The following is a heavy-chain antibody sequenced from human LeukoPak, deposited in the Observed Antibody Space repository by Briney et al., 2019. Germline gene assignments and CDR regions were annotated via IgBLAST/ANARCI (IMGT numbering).Heavy chain of an antibody. CDR2: INHSGST. J-gene: IGHJ4*02. CDR1: GGSFSGYY. D-gene: IGHD3-16*02. Sequence: SETLSLTCAVYGGSFSGYYWSWIRQPPGKGLEWIGEINHSGSTNYNPSLKSRVTISVDTSKNQFSLKLSSVTAADTAVYYCARDRKITFGGVIVDFDYWGQGTLVTVSS. CDR3: ARDRKITFGGVIVDFDY. V-gene: IGHV4-34*01.